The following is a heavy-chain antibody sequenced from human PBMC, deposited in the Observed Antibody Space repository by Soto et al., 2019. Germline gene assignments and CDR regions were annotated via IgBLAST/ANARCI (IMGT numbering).Heavy chain of an antibody. CDR3: ATRITVFGLLIPPFDP. J-gene: IGHJ5*02. CDR2: INHTGGT. D-gene: IGHD3-3*01. V-gene: IGHV4-34*02. CDR1: GGSVNGYY. Sequence: QVHLQQWGAGLLKPSETLSLTCAVYGGSVNGYYWNWIRQPPGKGLEWIGEINHTGGTHYNPYLRPRVTMLGDTFTNQCSLRLSSVTAAHTAIYYCATRITVFGLLIPPFDPWGQGTQVTVSS.